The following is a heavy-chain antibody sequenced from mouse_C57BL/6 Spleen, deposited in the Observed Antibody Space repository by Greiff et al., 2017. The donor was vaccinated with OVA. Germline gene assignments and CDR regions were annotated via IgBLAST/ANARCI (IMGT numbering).Heavy chain of an antibody. V-gene: IGHV1-55*01. CDR2: FYPGSGST. CDR1: GYTFTSYW. CDR3: ARGPSIYYEYDSDY. D-gene: IGHD2-4*01. J-gene: IGHJ2*01. Sequence: QVQLQQPGAELVKPGASVKMSCKASGYTFTSYWITWVKQRPGQGLEWIGDFYPGSGSTNYNEKFKSKATLTVDTSSSTASMQLSSLTSEDSAVYYCARGPSIYYEYDSDYWGQGTTLTVSS.